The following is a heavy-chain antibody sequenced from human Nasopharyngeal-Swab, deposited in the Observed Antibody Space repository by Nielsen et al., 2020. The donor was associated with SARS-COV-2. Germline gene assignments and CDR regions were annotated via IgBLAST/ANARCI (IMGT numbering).Heavy chain of an antibody. CDR3: ARGRHIVATILRYYYYMDV. J-gene: IGHJ6*03. V-gene: IGHV4-34*01. CDR2: INHGGST. D-gene: IGHD5-12*01. Sequence: RQAPGKGLEWVGEINHGGSTKYYPSLMSRGSISVGTSKNQLSLKLITVTAADPAVYYCARGRHIVATILRYYYYMDVWGKGTTVTVSS.